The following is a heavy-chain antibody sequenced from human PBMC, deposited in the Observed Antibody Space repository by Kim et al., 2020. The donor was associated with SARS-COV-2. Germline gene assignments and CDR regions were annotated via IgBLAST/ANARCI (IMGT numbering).Heavy chain of an antibody. Sequence: GGSLRLSCAASGFTFSSYSMNWVRQAPGKGLEWVSSISSSSSYIYYADSVKGRFTISRDNAKNSLYLQMNSLRAEDTAVYYCARDSYYDSRLDSPFFDPWGQGTLVTVSS. CDR3: ARDSYYDSRLDSPFFDP. V-gene: IGHV3-21*01. D-gene: IGHD3-22*01. CDR1: GFTFSSYS. J-gene: IGHJ5*02. CDR2: ISSSSSYI.